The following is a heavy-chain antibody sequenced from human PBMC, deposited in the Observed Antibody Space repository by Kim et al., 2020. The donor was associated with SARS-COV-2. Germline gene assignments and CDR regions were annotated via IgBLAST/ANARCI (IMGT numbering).Heavy chain of an antibody. V-gene: IGHV3-30*04. CDR1: GFTFSSYA. CDR2: ISYDGNNK. Sequence: GGSLRLSCAASGFTFSSYAMHWVRQAPGKGLEWVAVISYDGNNKYYADSVKGRFTISRDNSKNTLYLQMNSLRAEDTAVYYCARGLIGGSQRGYFDYWGQGTLVSVSS. D-gene: IGHD1-26*01. J-gene: IGHJ4*02. CDR3: ARGLIGGSQRGYFDY.